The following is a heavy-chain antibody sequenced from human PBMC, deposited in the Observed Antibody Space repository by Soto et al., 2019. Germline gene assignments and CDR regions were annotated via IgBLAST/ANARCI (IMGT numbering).Heavy chain of an antibody. D-gene: IGHD3-10*01. CDR2: IYYSGSA. CDR1: GGSISSYY. Sequence: QVQLQESGPGLVKPSETLSLTCTVSGGSISSYYWSWIRQPPGMGLEWIGYIYYSGSANYNPSLRSGVTLSVDTSKNRFSLKMSSVTAAYAAVYYGARRYGSGLAYWGQGTLVTVSS. J-gene: IGHJ4*02. CDR3: ARRYGSGLAY. V-gene: IGHV4-59*08.